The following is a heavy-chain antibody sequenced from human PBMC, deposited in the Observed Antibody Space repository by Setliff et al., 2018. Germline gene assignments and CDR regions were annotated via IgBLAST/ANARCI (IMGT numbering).Heavy chain of an antibody. V-gene: IGHV1-3*01. Sequence: ASVKVSCKASGYTFTSYAMHWVRQAPGQRLEWMGWINAGNGNTKYSQKFQGRVTITRDTSASTAYMELSSLRSEDTAVYYCARAENSYAQYYFDYWGQGTLVTGSS. J-gene: IGHJ4*02. CDR2: INAGNGNT. D-gene: IGHD5-18*01. CDR1: GYTFTSYA. CDR3: ARAENSYAQYYFDY.